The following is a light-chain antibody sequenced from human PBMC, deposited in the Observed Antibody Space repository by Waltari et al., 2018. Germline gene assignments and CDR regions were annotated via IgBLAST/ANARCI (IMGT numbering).Light chain of an antibody. J-gene: IGKJ2*01. V-gene: IGKV4-1*01. CDR1: QSLLYSSNNKNY. CDR3: QQYYTTLYT. CDR2: WAS. Sequence: DIVMTRSPDSLAVSLGERATINCKSSQSLLYSSNNKNYLAWYQQKPGQPPKLLVYWASTRESGVPDRFSGSGSGTDFTLTISSLQAEDVAVYYCQQYYTTLYTFGQGTKLEIK.